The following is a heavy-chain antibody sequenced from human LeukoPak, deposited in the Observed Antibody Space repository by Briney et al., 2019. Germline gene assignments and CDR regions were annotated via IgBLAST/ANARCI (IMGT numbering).Heavy chain of an antibody. Sequence: QTGRTLSLSCAASGFTFSSYGMHWVRQAPGKGLEWVAVIWYDGSNKYYADSVKGRFTISRDNSKNTLYLQMTSLRAEDAAVYYCARDYCSGGGCYSYDYWGQGTLVTVS. V-gene: IGHV3-33*01. J-gene: IGHJ4*02. CDR1: GFTFSSYG. CDR3: ARDYCSGGGCYSYDY. D-gene: IGHD2-15*01. CDR2: IWYDGSNK.